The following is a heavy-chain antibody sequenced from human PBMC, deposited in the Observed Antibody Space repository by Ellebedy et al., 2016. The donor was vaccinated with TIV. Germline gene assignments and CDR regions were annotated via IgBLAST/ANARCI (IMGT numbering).Heavy chain of an antibody. CDR2: INGDGGTT. Sequence: GGSLRLXXAASGVIFTNYAMTWVRQAPGKGLEWISAINGDGGTTYYADSVKGRFTISRDNSKSTLYLQMNNLRDEDTAVYYCAKAETMRVVVITTAFDIWGQGTMVTVSS. CDR1: GVIFTNYA. D-gene: IGHD3-22*01. V-gene: IGHV3-23*01. J-gene: IGHJ3*02. CDR3: AKAETMRVVVITTAFDI.